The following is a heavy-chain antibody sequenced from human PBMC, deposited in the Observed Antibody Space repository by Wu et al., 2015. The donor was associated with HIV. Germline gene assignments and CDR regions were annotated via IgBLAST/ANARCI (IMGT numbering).Heavy chain of an antibody. J-gene: IGHJ5*02. CDR3: ARNSYYLGVDYNWFDA. V-gene: IGHV1-18*01. D-gene: IGHD3-10*01. Sequence: QVQLVQSGAEMKKPGASVKVSCKPSGYTFDSYSITWVRQAPGQGLEWLGWISTYNGDTNYAERLQGRVTMTTDTFRRTVYMELRSLRSDDTAVYYCARNSYYLGVDYNWFDAWGQGT. CDR2: ISTYNGDT. CDR1: GYTFDSYS.